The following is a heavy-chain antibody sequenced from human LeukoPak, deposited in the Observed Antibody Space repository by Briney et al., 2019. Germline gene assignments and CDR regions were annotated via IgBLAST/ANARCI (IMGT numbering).Heavy chain of an antibody. CDR1: GYTFTGYY. CDR3: ARAVREQQLAYTSDP. Sequence: ASVKVSCKASGYTFTGYYMHWVRQAPGQGLEWMGWINPNSGGTNYAQKFQGRVTMTRDTSISTAYMELSRLRSDDTAVYYCARAVREQQLAYTSDPWGQGTLVTVSS. J-gene: IGHJ5*02. V-gene: IGHV1-2*02. D-gene: IGHD6-13*01. CDR2: INPNSGGT.